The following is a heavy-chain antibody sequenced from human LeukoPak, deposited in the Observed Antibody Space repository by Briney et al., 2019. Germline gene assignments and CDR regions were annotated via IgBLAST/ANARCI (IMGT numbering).Heavy chain of an antibody. D-gene: IGHD5-18*01. J-gene: IGHJ4*02. V-gene: IGHV4-34*01. Sequence: SETLSLTCAVYGGSFSGYYWSWIRQPPGKGLEWIGEINHSGSTNYNPSLKSRVTISVDTSKNQFSLKLSSVTAADTAVYYCARGPGHTAMVMPDFDYWGQGTLVTVSS. CDR3: ARGPGHTAMVMPDFDY. CDR1: GGSFSGYY. CDR2: INHSGST.